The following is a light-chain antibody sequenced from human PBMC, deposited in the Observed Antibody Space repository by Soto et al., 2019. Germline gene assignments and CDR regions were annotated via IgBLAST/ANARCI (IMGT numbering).Light chain of an antibody. Sequence: ETVMTQSPATLSVSPGERATLSCRASQSVSINLAWYQQKPGQAPRLLIYGASTRATGIPARFSGSGSGTEFTLNISSLQSEDFAVYYCQQYNNWPLTFGQGTTVEIK. CDR3: QQYNNWPLT. V-gene: IGKV3-15*01. CDR2: GAS. CDR1: QSVSIN. J-gene: IGKJ1*01.